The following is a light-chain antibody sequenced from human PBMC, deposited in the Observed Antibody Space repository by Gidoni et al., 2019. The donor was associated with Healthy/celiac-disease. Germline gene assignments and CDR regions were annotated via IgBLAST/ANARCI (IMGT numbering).Light chain of an antibody. CDR3: QQYNSYSPWT. J-gene: IGKJ1*01. Sequence: DIQMTQSPSTLSASVEDRVTITCRASQSISSWLVWYQQKPGKAPKLLIYKASSIESGVPSRFSSGGSGTEFTLLISSLQPDDFATYYCQQYNSYSPWTFGQGTKVEIK. V-gene: IGKV1-5*03. CDR1: QSISSW. CDR2: KAS.